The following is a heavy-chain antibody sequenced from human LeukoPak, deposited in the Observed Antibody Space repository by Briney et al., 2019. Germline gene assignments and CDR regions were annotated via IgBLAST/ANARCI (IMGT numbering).Heavy chain of an antibody. CDR1: GDPITPYY. CDR2: IYPTRTT. Sequence: SETLSLTCTVTGDPITPYYWSWIRQPPGKGLDYIGYIYPTRTTNYNPSLKSRLTISEDTSVNQFSLKLTSVTAADTAVYYCARHCNSATCSGAFDFWGQGILVTVSS. CDR3: ARHCNSATCSGAFDF. D-gene: IGHD2-2*01. V-gene: IGHV4-4*09. J-gene: IGHJ4*02.